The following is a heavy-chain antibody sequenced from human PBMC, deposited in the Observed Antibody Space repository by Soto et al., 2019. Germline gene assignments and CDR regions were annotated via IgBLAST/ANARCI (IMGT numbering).Heavy chain of an antibody. V-gene: IGHV1-69*10. Sequence: ASVKVSCKASGGTFSSYAISWVRQAPGQGLEWMGGIIPILGIANYAQKFQGRVTITADKSTSTAYMELSSLRSEDTAVYYCVRDRGYDSSGYYYYFDYWGQGTLVTVSS. D-gene: IGHD3-22*01. CDR1: GGTFSSYA. CDR3: VRDRGYDSSGYYYYFDY. CDR2: IIPILGIA. J-gene: IGHJ4*02.